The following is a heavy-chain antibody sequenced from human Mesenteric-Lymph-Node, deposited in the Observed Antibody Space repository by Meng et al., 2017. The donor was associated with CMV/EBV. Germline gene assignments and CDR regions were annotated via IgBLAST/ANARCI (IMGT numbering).Heavy chain of an antibody. J-gene: IGHJ5*01. D-gene: IGHD3-10*01. Sequence: NTFTAYGLSWVRQAPGQGLEWMGWINTKTGEPTYAQGFTGRFVFSLDTSVSTSFLHISGLKPEDTAIYFCARGKLLWFGESVDWFDSWGHGTLVTVSS. CDR2: INTKTGEP. CDR3: ARGKLLWFGESVDWFDS. CDR1: NTFTAYG. V-gene: IGHV7-4-1*02.